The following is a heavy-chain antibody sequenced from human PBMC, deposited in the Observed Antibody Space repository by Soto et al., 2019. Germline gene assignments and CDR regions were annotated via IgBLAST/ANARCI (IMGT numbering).Heavy chain of an antibody. CDR2: ISPYSGNT. CDR1: GYGFTIYG. Sequence: ASVKVSCKASGYGFTIYGISWVRQAPGQGLEWMGWISPYSGNTRYPENLQGRVTMTTDTSTSTAYMELRSLRSDDTAVYYCAREMWTRSGPQNFFDYWGQVALVTVSS. D-gene: IGHD6-25*01. CDR3: AREMWTRSGPQNFFDY. V-gene: IGHV1-18*01. J-gene: IGHJ4*02.